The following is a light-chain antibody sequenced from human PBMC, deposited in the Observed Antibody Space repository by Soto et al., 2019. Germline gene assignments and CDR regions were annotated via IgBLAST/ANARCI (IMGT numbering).Light chain of an antibody. CDR2: NTS. CDR1: QSINSKS. Sequence: EIVLTQSPGTLSLSPGEGATVSCRVSQSINSKSLVWYQRKFGQAPRLLIYNTSCRATGIPDRFSGSGSGTDFTLSISRLEHEDFAVYYCQHYGGSFIFGPGTKVDFK. CDR3: QHYGGSFI. J-gene: IGKJ3*01. V-gene: IGKV3-20*01.